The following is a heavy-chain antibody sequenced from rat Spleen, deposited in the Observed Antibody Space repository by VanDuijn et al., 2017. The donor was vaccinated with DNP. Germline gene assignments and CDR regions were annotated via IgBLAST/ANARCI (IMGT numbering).Heavy chain of an antibody. Sequence: EVKLVESGGGLVQPGRSLKLSCAASGFTFSDYAMAWVRQSLKKGLEWVAVIIYDGSNTHYRDSVKGRFTISRDNAQSTLYLQMDSLRSEDTATYYCAGGGYWYFDFWGPGTMVTVSS. CDR2: IIYDGSNT. D-gene: IGHD1-11*01. CDR3: AGGGYWYFDF. CDR1: GFTFSDYA. J-gene: IGHJ1*01. V-gene: IGHV5-7*01.